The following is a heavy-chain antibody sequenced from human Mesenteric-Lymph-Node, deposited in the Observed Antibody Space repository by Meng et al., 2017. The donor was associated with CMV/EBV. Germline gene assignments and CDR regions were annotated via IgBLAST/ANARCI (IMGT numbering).Heavy chain of an antibody. J-gene: IGHJ6*02. D-gene: IGHD2-2*01. V-gene: IGHV3-21*01. CDR2: ISSSSSYI. CDR1: GFTFSSYS. Sequence: GESLKISCAASGFTFSSYSMNWVRQAPGKGLEWVSSISSSSSYIYYADSEKGRFTISRDNAKNSLYLQMNSLRAEETAVYYCARDRIGVVPAGMHSPPYYYYGIDVWGQGTTVTVSS. CDR3: ARDRIGVVPAGMHSPPYYYYGIDV.